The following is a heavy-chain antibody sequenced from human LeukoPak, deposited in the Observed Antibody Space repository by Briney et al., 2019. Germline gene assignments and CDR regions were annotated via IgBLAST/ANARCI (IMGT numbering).Heavy chain of an antibody. D-gene: IGHD5-18*01. Sequence: GGSLRLSCAASGFTFSTNCMTWVRQAPGKGLEWVSTIYSGGTTYYSDSVMGRFTISRHNSRNTLYLQMNSLRAEDTAVYYCARVDTVMAYYFDLWGQGTLVTVSS. CDR2: IYSGGTT. CDR1: GFTFSTNC. CDR3: ARVDTVMAYYFDL. V-gene: IGHV3-53*04. J-gene: IGHJ4*02.